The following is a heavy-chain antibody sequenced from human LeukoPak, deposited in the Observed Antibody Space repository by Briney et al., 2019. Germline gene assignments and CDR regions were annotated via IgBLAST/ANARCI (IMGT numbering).Heavy chain of an antibody. J-gene: IGHJ4*02. D-gene: IGHD3-10*01. CDR2: IKSKTDGGTT. CDR1: GFTVSSSY. CDR3: STGPTRISMIRGVVITDY. V-gene: IGHV3-15*01. Sequence: GGSLRLSCAVSGFTVSSSYMSWVRQAPGKGLEWVGRIKSKTDGGTTDYAAPVKGRFTISRDDSKNTLYLQMNRLKTEDTAVYYCSTGPTRISMIRGVVITDYWGQGTLVTVSS.